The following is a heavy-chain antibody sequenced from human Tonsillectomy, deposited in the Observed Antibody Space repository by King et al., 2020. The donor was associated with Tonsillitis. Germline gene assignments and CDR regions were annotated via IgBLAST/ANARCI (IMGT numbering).Heavy chain of an antibody. D-gene: IGHD4-11*01. J-gene: IGHJ6*02. V-gene: IGHV4-4*07. CDR3: ARVPPTTGITEGGSPYYYFYGMDV. Sequence: QLQESGPGLVKPSETLSLTCTVSGGSISSYYWSWIRQPAGKGLEWIGRIYTSGSTNYNPSLKSRVTMSVDTCKNQFSLKLSSVTAADTAVYYCARVPPTTGITEGGSPYYYFYGMDVWGQGTTVTVSS. CDR2: IYTSGST. CDR1: GGSISSYY.